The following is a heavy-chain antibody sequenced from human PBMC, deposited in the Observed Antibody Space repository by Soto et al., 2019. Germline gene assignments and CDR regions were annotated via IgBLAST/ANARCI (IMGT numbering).Heavy chain of an antibody. CDR3: ARLSAAGNYYYYGMDV. J-gene: IGHJ6*02. CDR1: GGSISSSSYY. Sequence: SETLSLTCTVSGGSISSSSYYWGWIRQPPGKGLEWIGSMYYSGSTYYNPSLKSRVTIFVDTSKNQFSLKLSSVTAADTAVYYCARLSAAGNYYYYGMDVWGQGTTVTVSS. CDR2: MYYSGST. V-gene: IGHV4-39*01. D-gene: IGHD6-13*01.